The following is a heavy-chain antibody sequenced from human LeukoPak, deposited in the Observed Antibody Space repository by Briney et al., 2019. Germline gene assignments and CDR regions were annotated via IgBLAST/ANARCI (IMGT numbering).Heavy chain of an antibody. CDR1: GGSFRGYY. Sequence: SETLSLTCAVYGGSFRGYYWSWIRQPPGKGLEWIGEINHSGSTNYNPSLKSRVTISVDTSKNQFSLKLSSVTAADTAVYYCASHYTAMVNEGDPADAFDIWGQGTMVTVSS. CDR2: INHSGST. V-gene: IGHV4-34*01. J-gene: IGHJ3*02. CDR3: ASHYTAMVNEGDPADAFDI. D-gene: IGHD5-18*01.